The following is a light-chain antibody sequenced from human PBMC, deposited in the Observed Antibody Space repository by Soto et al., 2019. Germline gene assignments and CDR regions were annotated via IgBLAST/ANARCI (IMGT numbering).Light chain of an antibody. CDR3: QSYDSSRSGVV. V-gene: IGLV1-40*01. CDR1: SSNIGAGYD. J-gene: IGLJ2*01. CDR2: GNS. Sequence: QSVLTQPPSVSGAPGQRVTISCTGSSSNIGAGYDVHWYQQLPGTAPKLLIYGNSNRPSGVPDRFSGSKSDTSASLAITGLQDEDEADYYCQSYDSSRSGVVFGGGTKLTVL.